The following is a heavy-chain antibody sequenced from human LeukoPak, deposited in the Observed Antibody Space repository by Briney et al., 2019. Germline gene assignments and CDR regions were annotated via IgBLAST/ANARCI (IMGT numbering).Heavy chain of an antibody. CDR1: GDSINSLDL. Sequence: GTLSLTCTVSGDSINSLDLWSWVRQAPGKGLEWVASIKHDGSEKYYVDSVRGRFTISRDNTMNSLYLQMSSLRAEDTAVYYCATDRGWRTSGYYLYYFEYWGQGTLVTYSS. CDR3: ATDRGWRTSGYYLYYFEY. V-gene: IGHV3-7*01. D-gene: IGHD3-3*01. CDR2: IKHDGSEK. J-gene: IGHJ4*02.